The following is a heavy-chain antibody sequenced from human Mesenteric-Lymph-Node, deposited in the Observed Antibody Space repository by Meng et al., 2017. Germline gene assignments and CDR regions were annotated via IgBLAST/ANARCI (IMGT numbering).Heavy chain of an antibody. CDR1: GYSISSGYY. D-gene: IGHD6-19*01. Sequence: SETLSLTCTVSGYSISSGYYWGWIRQPPRKGLEWIGSIYHSGSTYYNPSLKSRVTISVDTSKNQFSLKLSSVTAADTAVYYCARLYLTIAVAGTYFAYWGQGTLVTVSS. V-gene: IGHV4-38-2*02. J-gene: IGHJ4*02. CDR2: IYHSGST. CDR3: ARLYLTIAVAGTYFAY.